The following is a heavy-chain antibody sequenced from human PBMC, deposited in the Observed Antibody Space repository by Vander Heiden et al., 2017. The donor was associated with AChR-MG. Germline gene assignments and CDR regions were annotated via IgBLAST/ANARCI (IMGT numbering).Heavy chain of an antibody. J-gene: IGHJ4*02. V-gene: IGHV3-23*01. Sequence: EVQLLESGGGLVQPGGSLRLSCAASGFTSSSDAMSWVRQGPGKGLEWVSAISGRGGSTYYADSVKGRFTISRDNSKNTLYLQMNSLRAEDKAVYYCASYYDYIWGSYRSPPNYWGQGTLVTVSS. D-gene: IGHD3-16*02. CDR2: ISGRGGST. CDR3: ASYYDYIWGSYRSPPNY. CDR1: GFTSSSDA.